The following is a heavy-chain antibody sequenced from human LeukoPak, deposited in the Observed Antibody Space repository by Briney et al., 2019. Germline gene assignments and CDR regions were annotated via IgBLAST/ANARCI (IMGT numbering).Heavy chain of an antibody. Sequence: PGGSLRLSCAASGFTFSSYGMHWVRQAPGKGLEWVAVIWYDGSNKYYADSVKGRFTISRDNSKNTLYLQMNSLRAEDTAVYYCAKPYCSSTSCPSDYWGQGTLVTVSS. CDR1: GFTFSSYG. CDR3: AKPYCSSTSCPSDY. D-gene: IGHD2-2*01. V-gene: IGHV3-33*06. J-gene: IGHJ4*02. CDR2: IWYDGSNK.